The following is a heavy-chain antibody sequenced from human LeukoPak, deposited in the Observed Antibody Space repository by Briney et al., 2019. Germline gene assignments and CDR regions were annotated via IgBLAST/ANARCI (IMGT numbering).Heavy chain of an antibody. CDR1: GFTFSSYG. D-gene: IGHD4-17*01. J-gene: IGHJ4*02. CDR2: IRYDGNNK. CDR3: ARDPTRYGDYVDY. Sequence: GGSLRLSCAASGFTFSSYGMHWVRQAPGKGLEWVAFIRYDGNNKYYADSVKGRFTISRDNSKNTLFLQMNSLRAEDTAVYYCARDPTRYGDYVDYWGQGTLVTVSS. V-gene: IGHV3-30*02.